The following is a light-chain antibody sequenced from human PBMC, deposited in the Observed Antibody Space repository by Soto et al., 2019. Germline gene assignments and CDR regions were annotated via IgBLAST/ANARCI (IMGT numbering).Light chain of an antibody. CDR3: QQYGSSPFLT. J-gene: IGKJ4*01. Sequence: EIVLTQSPGTLSLSPGERATLSCRASQSVSSRFLAWYQQKPGQAPRLLMYGASSRATGIPDRFSGTGSGTDFTLTISRLEPEDFAVYYCQQYGSSPFLTFGGGTKVEIK. V-gene: IGKV3-20*01. CDR2: GAS. CDR1: QSVSSRF.